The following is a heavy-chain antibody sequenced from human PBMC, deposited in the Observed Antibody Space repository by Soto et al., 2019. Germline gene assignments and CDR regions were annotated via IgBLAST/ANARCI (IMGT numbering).Heavy chain of an antibody. CDR2: FDPEDGET. CDR1: RYTLTELC. Sequence: GASGKVSCQVSRYTLTELCIHWVRPAPGKGLEWMGGFDPEDGETIYAQKFQGRVTMTEDTSTDTAYMELSSLRSEDTAVYYCAHLRAGRLYYFDYWGQGTLVTVS. V-gene: IGHV1-24*01. D-gene: IGHD5-12*01. J-gene: IGHJ4*02. CDR3: AHLRAGRLYYFDY.